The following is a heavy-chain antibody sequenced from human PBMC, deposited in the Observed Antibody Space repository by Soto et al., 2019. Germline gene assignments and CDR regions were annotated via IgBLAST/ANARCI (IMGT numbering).Heavy chain of an antibody. CDR3: AKESMPQHYGDTLFDY. CDR1: GFSFSSYA. D-gene: IGHD4-17*01. V-gene: IGHV3-23*01. CDR2: FSAGGRA. Sequence: QLLESGGGLVQPGGSLRLSCAASGFSFSSYALSWVRQAPGKGLEWVSTFSAGGRAYYADSVKGRFTIAKDTSKNKLRLQASSLRAEDTAVYYCAKESMPQHYGDTLFDYWGQGTRVTVSS. J-gene: IGHJ4*02.